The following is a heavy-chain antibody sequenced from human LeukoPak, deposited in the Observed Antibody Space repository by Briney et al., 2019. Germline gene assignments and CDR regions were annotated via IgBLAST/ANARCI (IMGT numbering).Heavy chain of an antibody. D-gene: IGHD3-3*01. J-gene: IGHJ4*02. CDR1: GYTLTELS. CDR2: IIPIFGTA. CDR3: ARRTGQNKYYDFWSGYLDY. V-gene: IGHV1-69*13. Sequence: GASVKVSCKVSGYTLTELSMHWVRQAPGQGLEWMGGIIPIFGTANYAQKFQGRVTITADESTSTAYMELGSLRSEDTAVYYCARRTGQNKYYDFWSGYLDYWGQGTLVTVSS.